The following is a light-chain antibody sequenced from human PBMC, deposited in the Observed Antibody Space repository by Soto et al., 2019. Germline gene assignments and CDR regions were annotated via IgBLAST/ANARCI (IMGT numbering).Light chain of an antibody. V-gene: IGKV1-6*01. CDR2: AAS. Sequence: AIQMTQSQSSLSASVGDRVTITCRASQDIRNDLGWYQQKPGRAPKFLIYAASTLQRGVPSRFSGSGSGTDFTLTITSLQPEDFSTYYCLQDYTFPWTFGQGTKVEI. CDR1: QDIRND. CDR3: LQDYTFPWT. J-gene: IGKJ1*01.